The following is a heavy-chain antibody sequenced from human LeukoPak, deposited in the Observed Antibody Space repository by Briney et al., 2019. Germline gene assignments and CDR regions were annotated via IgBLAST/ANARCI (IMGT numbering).Heavy chain of an antibody. D-gene: IGHD5-24*01. J-gene: IGHJ5*02. CDR2: IYISGGT. CDR1: GDSISSYY. CDR3: ARDERSSFDP. V-gene: IGHV4-4*07. Sequence: SETLSLTCTVSGDSISSYYWSCIRQPAGKGLEWIGRIYISGGTNYNPPLKSRVTTSVDTSKNQFSLNLSSVTAADTAVYYCARDERSSFDPWGQGTLVTVS.